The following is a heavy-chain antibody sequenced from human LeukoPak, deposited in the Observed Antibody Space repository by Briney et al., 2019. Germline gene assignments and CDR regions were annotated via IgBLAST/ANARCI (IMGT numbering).Heavy chain of an antibody. CDR3: AKDRITMIVVANPTADY. J-gene: IGHJ4*02. V-gene: IGHV3-30*02. Sequence: GGSLRLSCAASGFTFSSYGMHWVRQAPGKGLEWGAFIRYDGSNKYYADSVKGRFTISRDNSKNTLYLQMNSLRAEDTAVYYCAKDRITMIVVANPTADYWGQGTLVTVSS. CDR1: GFTFSSYG. CDR2: IRYDGSNK. D-gene: IGHD3-22*01.